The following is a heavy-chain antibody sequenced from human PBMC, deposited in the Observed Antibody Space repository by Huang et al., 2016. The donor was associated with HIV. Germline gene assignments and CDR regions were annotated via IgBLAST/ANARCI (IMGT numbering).Heavy chain of an antibody. V-gene: IGHV4-39*01. D-gene: IGHD6-13*01. CDR2: IHHSGTT. CDR1: GGSISSSSYY. Sequence: QLQLQESGPGLAKPSETLSLNCNVPGGSISSSSYYWGRIRQPPGKGVEWFGSIHHSGTTYTNPALKSRVPISGDTSRNQCSVELSCVTAADTAGYYCAAHGRIVGIPAAPLRVDPWGQGTLVTVSS. CDR3: AAHGRIVGIPAAPLRVDP. J-gene: IGHJ5*02.